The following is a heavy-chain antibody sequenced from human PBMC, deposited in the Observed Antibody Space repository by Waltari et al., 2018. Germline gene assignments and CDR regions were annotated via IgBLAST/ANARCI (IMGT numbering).Heavy chain of an antibody. CDR3: ARGVLYPGGDCYPFDY. CDR2: INHSGST. Sequence: QVQLQQWGAGLLKPSETLSLTCAVYGGSFSGYYWSWIRQPPGKGLEWIGEINHSGSTNYNPSLKSRVTISVDTSKNQFSLKLSSVTAADTAVYYCARGVLYPGGDCYPFDYWGQGTLVTVSS. CDR1: GGSFSGYY. J-gene: IGHJ4*02. D-gene: IGHD2-21*02. V-gene: IGHV4-34*01.